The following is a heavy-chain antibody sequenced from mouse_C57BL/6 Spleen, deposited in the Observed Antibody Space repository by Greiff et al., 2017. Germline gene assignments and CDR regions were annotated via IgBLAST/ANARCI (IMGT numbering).Heavy chain of an antibody. Sequence: QVQLQQPGAELVRPGTSVKLSCKASGYTFTSYWMHWVKQSPGQGLEWIGVIDPSDSYTNYNQKFKGKATLTVDTSSSTAYMQLSSLTSEDSAVYYCARSITTVVPFAYWGQGTLVTVSA. CDR2: IDPSDSYT. J-gene: IGHJ3*01. CDR3: ARSITTVVPFAY. V-gene: IGHV1-59*01. D-gene: IGHD1-1*01. CDR1: GYTFTSYW.